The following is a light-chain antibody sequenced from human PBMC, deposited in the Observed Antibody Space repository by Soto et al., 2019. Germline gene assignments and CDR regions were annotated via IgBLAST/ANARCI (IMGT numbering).Light chain of an antibody. V-gene: IGLV2-8*01. CDR2: DVN. CDR3: SSYAPRDVV. CDR1: PSDVGGSNS. Sequence: QSALTQPPSASGSPGQSVTISCTGTPSDVGGSNSVSWYQQHPGKAPNLMIYDVNKRPSGVPDRFSGSKPGNTASLTVSGLQAADEAYYFCSSYAPRDVVFGGGTKVTVL. J-gene: IGLJ2*01.